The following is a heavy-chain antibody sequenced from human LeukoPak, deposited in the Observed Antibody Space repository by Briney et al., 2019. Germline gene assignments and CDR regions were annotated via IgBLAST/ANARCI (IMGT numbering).Heavy chain of an antibody. CDR1: GYTFTSYG. CDR3: ARGYHYYGSGNDAFDI. D-gene: IGHD3-10*01. CDR2: ISAYNGNT. V-gene: IGHV1-18*01. J-gene: IGHJ3*02. Sequence: ASVKVSCKASGYTFTSYGISWVRQAPGQGLEWMGWISAYNGNTNYAQKLQGRVTMTTDTSTSTAYMGLSSLRSDDTAVYYCARGYHYYGSGNDAFDIWGQGTMVTVSS.